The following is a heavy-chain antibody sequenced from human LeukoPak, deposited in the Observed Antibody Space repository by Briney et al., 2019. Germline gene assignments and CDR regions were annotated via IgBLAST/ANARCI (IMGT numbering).Heavy chain of an antibody. D-gene: IGHD3-10*01. CDR3: ARDSDYGSGSYYLDYYYYYYMDV. V-gene: IGHV1-2*02. J-gene: IGHJ6*03. CDR1: GSTFTGYY. Sequence: SVKVSCKASGSTFTGYYMHWVRQAPGQGLEWMGWINPNSGGTNYAQKFQGRVTMTRDTSISTAYMELSRLRSDDTAVYYCARDSDYGSGSYYLDYYYYYYMDVWGKGTTVTDSS. CDR2: INPNSGGT.